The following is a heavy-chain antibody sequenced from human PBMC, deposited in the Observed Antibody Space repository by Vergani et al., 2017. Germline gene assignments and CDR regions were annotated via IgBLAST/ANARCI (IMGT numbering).Heavy chain of an antibody. J-gene: IGHJ6*03. CDR2: IDHTGRP. Sequence: QVQLQQWGGGLLKPSETLSLTCVVNGGSFTSYHWTWIRQSPGEGLEWVGDIDHTGRPENNPSLKSRLTMSVDKSRNQFSLTLNSLTATDTAIYFCARVNTETNGHLYYYYYMDVWGQGTAVTVS. CDR3: ARVNTETNGHLYYYYYMDV. V-gene: IGHV4-34*01. CDR1: GGSFTSYH. D-gene: IGHD4-11*01.